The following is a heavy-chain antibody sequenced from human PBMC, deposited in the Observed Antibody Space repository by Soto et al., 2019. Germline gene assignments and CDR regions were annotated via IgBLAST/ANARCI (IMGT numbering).Heavy chain of an antibody. CDR2: ISGSGGST. D-gene: IGHD3-9*01. J-gene: IGHJ6*02. Sequence: GGSLRLSCAASGFTFSSYAMSWVRQAPGKGLEWVSAISGSGGSTYYADSVKGRFTISRDNSKNTLYLQMNSLRAEDTAVYYCAKDRPYHYDILTGYHSYYYYGMDVWGQGTTVTVSS. CDR1: GFTFSSYA. V-gene: IGHV3-23*01. CDR3: AKDRPYHYDILTGYHSYYYYGMDV.